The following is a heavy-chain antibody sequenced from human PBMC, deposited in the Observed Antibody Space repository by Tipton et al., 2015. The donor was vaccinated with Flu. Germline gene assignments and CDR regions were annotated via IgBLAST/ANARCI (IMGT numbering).Heavy chain of an antibody. V-gene: IGHV4-61*02. J-gene: IGHJ2*01. D-gene: IGHD1-1*01. Sequence: TLSLTCTVSGDSISSGTHSWSWIRQPAGKGLEWIGRIYRSGSTNYNPSLKSRAAISKDTSKNQFSLKLNSVTAADTAVYYCASQLTNHWYFDFWGRGTLVTVSS. CDR1: GDSISSGTHS. CDR3: ASQLTNHWYFDF. CDR2: IYRSGST.